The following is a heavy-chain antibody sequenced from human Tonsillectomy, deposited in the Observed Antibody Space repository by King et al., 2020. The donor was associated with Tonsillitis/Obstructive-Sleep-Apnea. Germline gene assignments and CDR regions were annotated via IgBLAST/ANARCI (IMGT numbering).Heavy chain of an antibody. CDR1: GFTFSSYA. Sequence: VQLVESGGGVVQPGRSLRLSCAASGFTFSSYAMHWVRQAPGKGLEWVAVISYDGNNKYYADSVKGRFTISRDNSKNTLYLQMNTLRAEDTAVYYCARGYSTCYYLHAFDIWGQGTMVTVSS. J-gene: IGHJ3*02. CDR2: ISYDGNNK. D-gene: IGHD3-22*01. V-gene: IGHV3-30*04. CDR3: ARGYSTCYYLHAFDI.